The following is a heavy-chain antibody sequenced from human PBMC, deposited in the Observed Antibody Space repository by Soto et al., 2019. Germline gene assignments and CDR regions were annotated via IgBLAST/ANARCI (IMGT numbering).Heavy chain of an antibody. D-gene: IGHD3-22*01. CDR1: GYSFTSYW. J-gene: IGHJ4*02. Sequence: PGESLKISCKGSGYSFTSYWIGWVRQMPGKGLEWMGIIYPGDSDTRYGPSFQGQVTISADKSISTAYLQWSSLKASDTAMYYCARKSDYYDSSGYYFDYWGQGTLVTVSS. CDR3: ARKSDYYDSSGYYFDY. CDR2: IYPGDSDT. V-gene: IGHV5-51*01.